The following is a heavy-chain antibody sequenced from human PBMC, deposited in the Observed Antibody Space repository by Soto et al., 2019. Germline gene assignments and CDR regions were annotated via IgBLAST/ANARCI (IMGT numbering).Heavy chain of an antibody. CDR3: ARHYFGDYGSDD. V-gene: IGHV4-39*01. Sequence: QLQLQESGPGLVKPSETLSLICTVSGGFISSSGYYWGWIRQPPGKGLEWIGSIYYSGSTYYNPSLRIRVTISVDTPKNQFALKLSFVTAADTAVYYCARHYFGDYGSDDWGQGTLVTVSS. CDR1: GGFISSSGYY. D-gene: IGHD4-17*01. J-gene: IGHJ4*02. CDR2: IYYSGST.